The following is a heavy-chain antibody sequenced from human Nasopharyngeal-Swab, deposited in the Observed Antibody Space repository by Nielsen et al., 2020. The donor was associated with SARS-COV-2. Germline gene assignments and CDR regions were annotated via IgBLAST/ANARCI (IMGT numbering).Heavy chain of an antibody. D-gene: IGHD2-2*01. Sequence: SETLSLTCAVYGGSFSGFYWTWIRQPPGKGLEWIGEVEQSGFTKYNPSLKSRVSISLDTSKNQVFLKVSSVTAADTAVYYCARTFCTTSSCSYYFDSWGQGNLVTVSS. J-gene: IGHJ4*02. V-gene: IGHV4-34*01. CDR1: GGSFSGFY. CDR2: VEQSGFT. CDR3: ARTFCTTSSCSYYFDS.